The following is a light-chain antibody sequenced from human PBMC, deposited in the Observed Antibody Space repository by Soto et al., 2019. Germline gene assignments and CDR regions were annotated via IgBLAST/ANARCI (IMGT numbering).Light chain of an antibody. CDR2: TAS. Sequence: DIQLTQSPSFLSASVGDTVTITCRASQGISSYLAWYQQKPGKAPKLLIYTASTLQSGVPSRFSGSGSGTEFTLTSSSLQPEDFATYYCQHLNSYPLTFGGGTKVEIK. CDR1: QGISSY. CDR3: QHLNSYPLT. V-gene: IGKV1-9*01. J-gene: IGKJ4*01.